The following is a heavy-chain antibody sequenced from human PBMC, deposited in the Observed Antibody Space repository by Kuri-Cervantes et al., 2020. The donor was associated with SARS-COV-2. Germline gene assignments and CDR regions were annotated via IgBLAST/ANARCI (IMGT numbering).Heavy chain of an antibody. CDR3: ATTFAFLMGATYDY. V-gene: IGHV1-24*01. CDR1: GYTLTELS. D-gene: IGHD1-26*01. Sequence: ASGKVSCKVSGYTLTELSMHWVRQAPGKGLEWMGGFDPEDGETIYAQKFQGRVTMTEDTSTDTAYMELSSLRSEDTAVYYCATTFAFLMGATYDYWGQGTLVTVSS. CDR2: FDPEDGET. J-gene: IGHJ4*02.